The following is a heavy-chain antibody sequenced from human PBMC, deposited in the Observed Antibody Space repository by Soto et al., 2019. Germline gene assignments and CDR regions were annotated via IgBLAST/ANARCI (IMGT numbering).Heavy chain of an antibody. CDR3: ARDLSGDYGALDT. V-gene: IGHV3-33*01. D-gene: IGHD4-17*01. CDR1: GFTFGSCG. CDR2: IWYDGSDI. J-gene: IGHJ3*02. Sequence: PGGSLRLSCAASGFTFGSCGMHWVRQAPGKGLEWVANIWYDGSDINYADSVRGRFTISRDNSKSTLYLQMNSLRSEDSAVYYCARDLSGDYGALDTWGQGTMVTVSS.